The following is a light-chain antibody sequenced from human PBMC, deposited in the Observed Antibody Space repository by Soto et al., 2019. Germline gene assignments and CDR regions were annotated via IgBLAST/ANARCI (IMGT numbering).Light chain of an antibody. CDR1: QDISNY. J-gene: IGKJ4*01. CDR2: AAS. CDR3: QQYHTFPLT. Sequence: DIQMTQSPSSLSASVGDRVTITCRASQDISNYLAWFQQKPGKAPKSLIYAASNLQSGVPSKFSGSGSGTDFMLTISSLQPEDSATYYCQQYHTFPLTFGGGTKVDIK. V-gene: IGKV1-16*02.